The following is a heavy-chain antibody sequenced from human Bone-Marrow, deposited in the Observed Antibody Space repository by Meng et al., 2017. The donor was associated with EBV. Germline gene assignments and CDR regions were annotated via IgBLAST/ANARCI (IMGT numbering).Heavy chain of an antibody. V-gene: IGHV2-5*02. D-gene: IGHD6-19*01. CDR1: GFSLSTDGEG. CDR2: IYWDDDK. J-gene: IGHJ4*02. CDR3: AHRLSSGWYDY. Sequence: ITLKESGPTLVKPTQTLTPTCSFSGFSLSTDGEGVGWIRQPPGKALEWLALIYWDDDKRYSPSLESRLTITKDTSKNQVVLTMTNMDPVDTATYYCAHRLSSGWYDYWGQGTLVTVSS.